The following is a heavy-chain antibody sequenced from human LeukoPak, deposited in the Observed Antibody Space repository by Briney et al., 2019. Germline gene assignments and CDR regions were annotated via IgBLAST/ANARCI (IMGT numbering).Heavy chain of an antibody. CDR3: ARRGFDSSGYKSGFGQSQSFDY. CDR2: IYYSGST. CDR1: GGSISSSSYY. Sequence: PSETLSHTCTVSGGSISSSSYYWGWIRQPPGKGLEWIASIYYSGSTYYNPSLKSRVTISVDTSKNQFSLKLSSVTAADTAVYYCARRGFDSSGYKSGFGQSQSFDYWGQGTLVTVSS. V-gene: IGHV4-39*07. D-gene: IGHD3-22*01. J-gene: IGHJ4*02.